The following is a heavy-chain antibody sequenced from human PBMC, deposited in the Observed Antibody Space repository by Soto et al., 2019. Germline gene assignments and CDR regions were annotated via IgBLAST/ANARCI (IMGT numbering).Heavy chain of an antibody. V-gene: IGHV4-4*02. CDR1: SGSISSSNW. Sequence: SEPLSLTCAVSSGSISSSNWWSWVRQPPGKGLEWIGEIYHSGSTNYNPSLKSRVTISVDKSKNQFSLKLSSVTAADTAVYYCARGLDYGDYGGAFDIWGQGTMVTVSS. J-gene: IGHJ3*02. D-gene: IGHD4-17*01. CDR2: IYHSGST. CDR3: ARGLDYGDYGGAFDI.